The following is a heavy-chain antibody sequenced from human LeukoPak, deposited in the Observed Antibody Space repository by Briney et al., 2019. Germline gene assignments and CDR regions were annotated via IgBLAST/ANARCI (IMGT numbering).Heavy chain of an antibody. D-gene: IGHD4-17*01. J-gene: IGHJ4*02. Sequence: GESLQISCAASGFTFSSYAMSWVRQAPGKGLEWGSGISGSGGSAYYADSVKGRFTVSRGNSKNTLCLQMNSLRAEDTAVYYCAKGDYGDYRPQHFDYWGQGTLVTVSS. CDR2: ISGSGGSA. CDR3: AKGDYGDYRPQHFDY. V-gene: IGHV3-23*01. CDR1: GFTFSSYA.